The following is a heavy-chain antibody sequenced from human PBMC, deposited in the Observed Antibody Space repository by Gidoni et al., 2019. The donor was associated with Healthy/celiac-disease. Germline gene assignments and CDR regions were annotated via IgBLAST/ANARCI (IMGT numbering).Heavy chain of an antibody. CDR3: ANKGGSGSYWGAFDF. J-gene: IGHJ3*01. V-gene: IGHV3-23*04. D-gene: IGHD1-26*01. CDR1: GFRFSNYD. Sequence: EVQLVESGGGLVQPGGSLRLSCAASGFRFSNYDMTWFRQAPGKGLEWVSAISGSGYSTYYADSVKGRFTISRDNSKNTLYLQMTSLRVEDTALYYCANKGGSGSYWGAFDFWGQGTMVTVSS. CDR2: ISGSGYST.